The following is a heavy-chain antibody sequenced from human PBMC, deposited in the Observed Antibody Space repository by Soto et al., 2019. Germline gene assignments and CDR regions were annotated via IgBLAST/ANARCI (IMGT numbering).Heavy chain of an antibody. D-gene: IGHD1-26*01. CDR1: GFTVSDYY. V-gene: IGHV3-53*01. CDR3: ARATVGASDFGFDS. J-gene: IGHJ4*02. Sequence: EVKLVESGGGLVQPGGSLRLSCAASGFTVSDYYMTWVRQAPGKGLEWVSLLYSGGSTIYADSVKGRVTISGDSSKNTLYLQMNSLRVEDTAVYYCARATVGASDFGFDSWGQGTLVTVSS. CDR2: LYSGGST.